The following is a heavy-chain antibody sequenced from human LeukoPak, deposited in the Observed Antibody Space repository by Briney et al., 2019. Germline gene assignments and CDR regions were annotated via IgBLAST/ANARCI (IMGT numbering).Heavy chain of an antibody. CDR3: ARARLGCCSNTSCLNNNWFDP. Sequence: KPGGSLRLSCAASGFTLSSYSMIWGRQAPGKGLEWVSSISSSSSFIYYADSGKGRFTVSRDNAKNSLYLQMNSLRAEDTAVYYCARARLGCCSNTSCLNNNWFDPWGQGTLVTVSS. V-gene: IGHV3-21*01. J-gene: IGHJ5*02. D-gene: IGHD2-2*01. CDR2: ISSSSSFI. CDR1: GFTLSSYS.